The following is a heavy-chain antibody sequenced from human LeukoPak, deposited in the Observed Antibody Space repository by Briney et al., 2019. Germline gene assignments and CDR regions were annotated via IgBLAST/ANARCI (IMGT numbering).Heavy chain of an antibody. CDR1: GGSISSSSYY. J-gene: IGHJ5*02. CDR3: ARGVDDFWSGYYRNWFDP. V-gene: IGHV4-39*07. Sequence: SETLSLTCTVSGGSISSSSYYWGWIRQPPGKGLEWIGSIYYSGSTYYNPSLKSRVTISVDTSKNQFSLKLSSVTAADTAVYYCARGVDDFWSGYYRNWFDPWGQGTLVTVSS. CDR2: IYYSGST. D-gene: IGHD3-3*01.